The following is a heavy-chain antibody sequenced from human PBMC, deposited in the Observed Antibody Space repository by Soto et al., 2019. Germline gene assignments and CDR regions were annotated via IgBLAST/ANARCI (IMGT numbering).Heavy chain of an antibody. CDR3: ARDDLNRGGKYFDY. Sequence: QVQLVQSGAEVKKPGASVKVSCKASGYSFTTHDITWLRQAHGKGLEWVGGISTDRGDTIYPQNLQGRVTMTTDSSTSTVYMELKSLRSDDTAVYYCARDDLNRGGKYFDYWGQGTLVTVSS. D-gene: IGHD2-15*01. J-gene: IGHJ4*02. CDR2: ISTDRGDT. V-gene: IGHV1-18*01. CDR1: GYSFTTHD.